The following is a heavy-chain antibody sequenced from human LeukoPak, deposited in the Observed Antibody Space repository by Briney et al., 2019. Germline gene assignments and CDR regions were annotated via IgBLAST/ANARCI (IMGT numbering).Heavy chain of an antibody. J-gene: IGHJ3*02. D-gene: IGHD3-22*01. CDR1: GYSFTSYW. Sequence: GESLKISCKGSGYSFTSYWNDWVRQMPGKGLEWMGIIFPEDSDTRFSPSFQGQVTISADKSLRTACLQWSGLRASDTAMYYCATDSSGYYLDAFDIWGQGTMVTVSS. CDR3: ATDSSGYYLDAFDI. V-gene: IGHV5-51*01. CDR2: IFPEDSDT.